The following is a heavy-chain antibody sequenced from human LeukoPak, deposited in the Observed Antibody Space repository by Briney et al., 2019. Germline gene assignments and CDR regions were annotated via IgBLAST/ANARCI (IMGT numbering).Heavy chain of an antibody. CDR2: ISGNNGDT. Sequence: ASVKVSCKTSGFRLPAYGISWVRQAPGQGFEWMGWISGNNGDTNYAAKFQGRLTMTTDLSTTTAYMELRSLTSDDTALYYCARGGRFRAAADDPWGQGTLVTVSS. J-gene: IGHJ5*02. CDR1: GFRLPAYG. CDR3: ARGGRFRAAADDP. D-gene: IGHD6-13*01. V-gene: IGHV1-18*01.